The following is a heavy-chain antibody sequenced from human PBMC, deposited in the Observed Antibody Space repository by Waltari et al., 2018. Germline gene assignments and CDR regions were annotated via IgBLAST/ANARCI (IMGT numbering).Heavy chain of an antibody. Sequence: EVQLLESGGGLVQPGGSLRLSCAASGFTFSSYAMSWVRQAPGKGLEWVSAISGSGGSTYYADSGKGRFTISRDNSKNTLYLQMNSLRAEDTAVYYCAKDSDFWSGFFDYWGQGTLVTVSS. D-gene: IGHD3-3*01. CDR2: ISGSGGST. CDR1: GFTFSSYA. J-gene: IGHJ4*02. V-gene: IGHV3-23*01. CDR3: AKDSDFWSGFFDY.